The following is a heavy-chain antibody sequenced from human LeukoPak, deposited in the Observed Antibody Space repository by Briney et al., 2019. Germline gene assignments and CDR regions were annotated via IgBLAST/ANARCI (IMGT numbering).Heavy chain of an antibody. D-gene: IGHD5-18*01. CDR1: GFTFSSYA. Sequence: GGSLRLSCAASGFTFSSYAMSWVRQAPGKGLEWVANIKKDGSEKYYVDAVKGRFTISRDNAKTSLYLQMNSLRAEDTAVYYCARDLSGVTGYTYGRGIDYWGQGTLVTVSS. V-gene: IGHV3-7*01. CDR3: ARDLSGVTGYTYGRGIDY. CDR2: IKKDGSEK. J-gene: IGHJ4*02.